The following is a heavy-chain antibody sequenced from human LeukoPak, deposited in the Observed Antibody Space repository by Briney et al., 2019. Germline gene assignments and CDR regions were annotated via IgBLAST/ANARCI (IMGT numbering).Heavy chain of an antibody. CDR1: GGTFSSYA. V-gene: IGHV1-69*13. CDR3: ARGYQPPRGDYYYYYMDV. D-gene: IGHD2-2*01. Sequence: ASVKVSCKASGGTFSSYAISWVRQAPGQGLEWMGGIIPIFGTANYAQKFQGRVTITADESTSTAYMELSSLRSEDTAVYYCARGYQPPRGDYYYYYMDVWGKGTTVTVSS. J-gene: IGHJ6*03. CDR2: IIPIFGTA.